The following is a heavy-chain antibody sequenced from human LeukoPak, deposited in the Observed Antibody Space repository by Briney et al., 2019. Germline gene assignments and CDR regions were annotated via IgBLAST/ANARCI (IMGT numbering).Heavy chain of an antibody. J-gene: IGHJ4*02. D-gene: IGHD3-22*01. CDR1: GFTFSSFW. CDR2: IKQDGSEK. V-gene: IGHV3-7*01. Sequence: QPGGSLRLSCAASGFTFSSFWMTWVRQAPGKGPEWVANIKQDGSEKLYVDSVKGRFTISRDNARNSLYLQMNSLRAEDTAVYYCAGGTGWLTDYWGQGTLVTVSS. CDR3: AGGTGWLTDY.